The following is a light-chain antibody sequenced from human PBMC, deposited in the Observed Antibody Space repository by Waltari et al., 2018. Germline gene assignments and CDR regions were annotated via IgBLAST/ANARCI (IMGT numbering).Light chain of an antibody. Sequence: EIVLTQSPGTLSLSAGERATLSCRASQSVSSNYLTWYQQKPGQSPRLLIFGTSNRATDIPDRFSGSRSVTDFTLTISRLEPEDSAVYYCQQHGRTFGQGTSVEIK. CDR3: QQHGRT. CDR2: GTS. J-gene: IGKJ1*01. CDR1: QSVSSNY. V-gene: IGKV3-20*01.